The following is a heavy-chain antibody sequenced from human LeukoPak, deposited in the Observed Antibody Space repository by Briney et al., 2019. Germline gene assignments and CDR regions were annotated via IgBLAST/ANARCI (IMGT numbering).Heavy chain of an antibody. CDR3: ARAGIYFGSGSYYYSFDS. CDR1: GGSVSSGSHY. Sequence: SETLSLTCTVSGGSVSSGSHYWSWIRQHPGRGLEWIGYIYHSGSTFYNPSLKSRLTMSVDTSKNRFSMTLSSVTAADTALYYCARAGIYFGSGSYYYSFDSWGQGTLATVSS. CDR2: IYHSGST. J-gene: IGHJ4*02. V-gene: IGHV4-31*03. D-gene: IGHD3-10*01.